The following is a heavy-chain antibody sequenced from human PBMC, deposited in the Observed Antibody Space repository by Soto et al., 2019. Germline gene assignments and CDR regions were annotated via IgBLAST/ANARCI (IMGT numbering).Heavy chain of an antibody. D-gene: IGHD3-22*01. V-gene: IGHV1-69*12. CDR2: IIPIFGTA. J-gene: IGHJ4*02. Sequence: QVQLVQSGAEVKKPGSSVKVSCKASGGTFSSYAISWVRQAPGQGLEWMGGIIPIFGTANYAQKFQGRVTITADESTSTAYMELGSLRPEDTAVYYCARDGYYYDSSGYYYYFDYWGQGTLVTVSS. CDR1: GGTFSSYA. CDR3: ARDGYYYDSSGYYYYFDY.